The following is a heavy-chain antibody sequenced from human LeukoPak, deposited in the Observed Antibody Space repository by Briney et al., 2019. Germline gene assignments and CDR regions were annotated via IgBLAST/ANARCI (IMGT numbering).Heavy chain of an antibody. CDR2: IIPIFGTV. V-gene: IGHV1-69*13. CDR3: ASGVATIYSFDY. D-gene: IGHD5-12*01. CDR1: GGTFSSYA. Sequence: SVKVSCKASGGTFSSYAISWVRQAPGQGLEWLGGIIPIFGTVNNAQKFQGRVTITADDSTSTAYMELSSLRSEDTAVYYCASGVATIYSFDYWGQGTLVTVSS. J-gene: IGHJ4*02.